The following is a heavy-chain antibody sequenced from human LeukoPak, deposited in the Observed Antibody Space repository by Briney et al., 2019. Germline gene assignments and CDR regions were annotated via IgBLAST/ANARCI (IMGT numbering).Heavy chain of an antibody. D-gene: IGHD1-26*01. CDR3: ARSIVGATTVFDY. J-gene: IGHJ4*02. Sequence: ASVKVSCKASGYTFTGYYMHWVRQAPGQGLEWMGWINPNSGGTNYAQKFQGRVTMTRDTSISTAYMELSRLRSDDTAVYYCARSIVGATTVFDYWGPGTLVTVSS. CDR1: GYTFTGYY. CDR2: INPNSGGT. V-gene: IGHV1-2*02.